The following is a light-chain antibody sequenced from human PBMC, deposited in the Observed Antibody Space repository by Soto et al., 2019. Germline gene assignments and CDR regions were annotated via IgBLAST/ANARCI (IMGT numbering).Light chain of an antibody. CDR1: SSDVGGYNY. V-gene: IGLV2-14*01. CDR2: EVS. CDR3: NSYTSRATGV. J-gene: IGLJ2*01. Sequence: QSALTQPASVSGSPGQPITISCTGTSSDVGGYNYVSWYQQHPGRAPKLIIFEVSNRPSGVSDRFSGSKSDNTASLTISGLQAEDEADYYCNSYTSRATGVFGGGTKLTVL.